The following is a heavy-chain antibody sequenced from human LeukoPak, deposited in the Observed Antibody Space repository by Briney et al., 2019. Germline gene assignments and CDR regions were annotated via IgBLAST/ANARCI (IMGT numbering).Heavy chain of an antibody. Sequence: PGGSLRLSCAASGFTFSSHWMSWVRQAPGKGLEWVANINQDGSEKHYVDSVKGRFTISRDNAKNSLYLEMSSLRAEDTDVYYCARDHVAPGLIFDYWGQGTLVTVSS. CDR1: GFTFSSHW. CDR3: ARDHVAPGLIFDY. V-gene: IGHV3-7*03. CDR2: INQDGSEK. D-gene: IGHD3-16*01. J-gene: IGHJ4*02.